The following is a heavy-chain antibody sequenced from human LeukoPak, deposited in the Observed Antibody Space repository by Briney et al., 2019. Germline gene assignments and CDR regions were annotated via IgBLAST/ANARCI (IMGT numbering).Heavy chain of an antibody. CDR2: IYYSGST. J-gene: IGHJ4*02. V-gene: IGHV4-59*08. CDR1: GGSISSYY. Sequence: SETLSLTCTVSGGSISSYYWSWIRQPPGKGLEWIGYIYYSGSTNYNPSLKSRVTISVDTSKNQFSLKLSSVTAADTAVYYCARHYYGSGSYYNYWGQGTLVTVSS. D-gene: IGHD3-10*01. CDR3: ARHYYGSGSYYNY.